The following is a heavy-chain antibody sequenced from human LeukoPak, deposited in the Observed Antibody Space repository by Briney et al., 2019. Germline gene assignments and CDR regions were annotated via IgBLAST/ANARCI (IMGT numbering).Heavy chain of an antibody. J-gene: IGHJ5*02. Sequence: SETLSLTCAVSGGSISSSNWWSWVRQPPGKGLEWIGEIYHSGSTNYNPSLKRRVTISVDTSKNQFSLKLSSVTAAETVVYYSARRSYDILTPRRPAWFDPWGQGTLVTVSS. V-gene: IGHV4-4*02. D-gene: IGHD3-9*01. CDR2: IYHSGST. CDR1: GGSISSSNW. CDR3: ARRSYDILTPRRPAWFDP.